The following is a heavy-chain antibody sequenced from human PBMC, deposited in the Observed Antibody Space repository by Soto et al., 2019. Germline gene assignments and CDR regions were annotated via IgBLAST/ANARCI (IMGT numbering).Heavy chain of an antibody. CDR1: GYTFASYD. V-gene: IGHV1-8*01. J-gene: IGHJ5*01. Sequence: QVQLVQSGAEVKTPGASVKVSCKDSGYTFASYDMNWVRQAPVQGLEWMGWVNPNSNNTGYAQTSQGSFAVIRVVAWSIAQTELCSLRNEDSAVDYCARSDGYHFNWLDSWGQGTLVTV. CDR2: VNPNSNNT. CDR3: ARSDGYHFNWLDS. D-gene: IGHD2-21*01.